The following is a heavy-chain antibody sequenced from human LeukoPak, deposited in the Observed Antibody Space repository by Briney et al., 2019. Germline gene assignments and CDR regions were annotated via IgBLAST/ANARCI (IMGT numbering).Heavy chain of an antibody. CDR2: ISSNGGRT. J-gene: IGHJ5*02. V-gene: IGHV3-64*01. Sequence: GGSLRLSCAASGFTFSSYAMHWVRQAPGKGLEYVSGISSNGGRTHDANSVKGRFTISRDNSKNTLYLQMGSLRPEDMAVYYCARGQHDFGVVISSRFDPWGQGTLVTVSS. CDR3: ARGQHDFGVVISSRFDP. CDR1: GFTFSSYA. D-gene: IGHD3-3*01.